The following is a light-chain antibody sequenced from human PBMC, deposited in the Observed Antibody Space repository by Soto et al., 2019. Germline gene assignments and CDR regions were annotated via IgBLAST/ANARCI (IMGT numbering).Light chain of an antibody. CDR1: QGISRS. CDR3: QQLNSYLIT. CDR2: AAS. J-gene: IGKJ5*01. Sequence: DIQMTQSPSSVSASVGERVTISCQASQGISRSLAWYQQKPGKAPKLLIYAASSLQSGVPSRFSGSGFGTDFTLTISSLQPEDFATYYCQQLNSYLITFGQGTRLEIK. V-gene: IGKV1D-12*01.